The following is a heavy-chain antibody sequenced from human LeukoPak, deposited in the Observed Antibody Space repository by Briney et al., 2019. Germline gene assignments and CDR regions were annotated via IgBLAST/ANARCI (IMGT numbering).Heavy chain of an antibody. CDR2: IYYSGST. CDR1: GGSISNYY. J-gene: IGHJ6*03. D-gene: IGHD6-13*01. V-gene: IGHV4-59*01. CDR3: ARVSTAAAGYYYYYYYMDV. Sequence: PSETLSLTCTVSGGSISNYYWSWIRQPPGKGLEWIGYIYYSGSTNYNPSLKSRVTISVDTSKNQFSLKLSSVTAADTAVYYCARVSTAAAGYYYYYYYMDVWGKGTTVTISS.